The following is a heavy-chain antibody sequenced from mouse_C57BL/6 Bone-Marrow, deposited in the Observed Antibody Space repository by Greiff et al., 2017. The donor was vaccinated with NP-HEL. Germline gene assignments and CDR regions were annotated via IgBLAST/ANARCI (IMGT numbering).Heavy chain of an antibody. Sequence: VQLQQSGAELVKPGASVKMSCKASGYTFTTYPIEWMKQNHGKSLEWIGNFHPYNDDTKYNEKFKGKATLTVEKSSSTVYLELSRLTSDGPAVYYCARGALYYGSSSYWYFDVWGTGTTVTVSS. D-gene: IGHD1-1*01. CDR3: ARGALYYGSSSYWYFDV. CDR1: GYTFTTYP. V-gene: IGHV1-47*01. J-gene: IGHJ1*03. CDR2: FHPYNDDT.